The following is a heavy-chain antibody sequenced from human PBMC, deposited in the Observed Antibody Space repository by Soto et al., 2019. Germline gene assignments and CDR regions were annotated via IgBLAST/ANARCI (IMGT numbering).Heavy chain of an antibody. CDR3: AKGTTVTPWRYLDL. Sequence: QEQLVESGGGVVQPGKSLRLSCTASRFAFSSYAMHWVRQAPGKGLEWVAVISYDGGYENYADSVKGRFTVSRDNSMNTLWLQLNSLRAEDTALYYCAKGTTVTPWRYLDLWGQGTLVTVSS. V-gene: IGHV3-30*18. CDR1: RFAFSSYA. D-gene: IGHD4-17*01. J-gene: IGHJ2*01. CDR2: ISYDGGYE.